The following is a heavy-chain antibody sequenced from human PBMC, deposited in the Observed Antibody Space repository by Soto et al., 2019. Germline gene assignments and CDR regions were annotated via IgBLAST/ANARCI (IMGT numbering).Heavy chain of an antibody. D-gene: IGHD2-8*02. CDR1: GGPFSRSG. CDR2: IFPVFGTP. V-gene: IGHV1-69*12. Sequence: QVQLEQSGAEVKKPGSSVKVSCKASGGPFSRSGVSWVRQAPGRGLEWMGGIFPVFGTPMYAQKFQGRVTIDADESTSTVSMELRSLRSEDTAIYYCARRLDTMVVSDCYFDLWGRGTLVTVSS. CDR3: ARRLDTMVVSDCYFDL. J-gene: IGHJ2*01.